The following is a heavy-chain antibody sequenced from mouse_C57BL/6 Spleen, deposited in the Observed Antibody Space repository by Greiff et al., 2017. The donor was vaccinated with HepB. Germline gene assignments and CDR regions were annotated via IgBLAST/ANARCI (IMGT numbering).Heavy chain of an antibody. D-gene: IGHD1-1*01. J-gene: IGHJ2*01. Sequence: VQLQQSGAELARPGASVKMSCKASGYTFTSYTMHWVKQRPGQGLEWIGYINPSSGYTKYNQKFTDKATLTADKYSSTAYMQLSSLTSEVSAVYYCARGLTTVEFDYWGQGTTLTVSS. CDR1: GYTFTSYT. CDR3: ARGLTTVEFDY. CDR2: INPSSGYT. V-gene: IGHV1-4*01.